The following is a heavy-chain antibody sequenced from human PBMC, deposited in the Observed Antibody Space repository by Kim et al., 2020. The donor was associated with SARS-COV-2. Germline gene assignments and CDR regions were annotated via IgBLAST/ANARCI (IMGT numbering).Heavy chain of an antibody. V-gene: IGHV4-30-2*04. D-gene: IGHD4-17*01. Sequence: NPHHRSRVTISVAPSKNQFSLKLSSVTAADTAVYYCARGNGDYDNWFDPWGQGTLVTVSS. CDR3: ARGNGDYDNWFDP. J-gene: IGHJ5*02.